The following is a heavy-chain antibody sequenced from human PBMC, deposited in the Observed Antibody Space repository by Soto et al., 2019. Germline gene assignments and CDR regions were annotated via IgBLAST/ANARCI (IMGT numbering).Heavy chain of an antibody. V-gene: IGHV3-30*03. CDR2: ISVSGRDI. CDR1: RLTFSTYA. D-gene: IGHD2-2*01. Sequence: QGQLVESGGGVVQPGRSLRLSCAASRLTFSTYAMHWVRQAPGKGLEWVALISVSGRDIYYADSVKGRFTISRDNSKNTMYRQMNGLRVEDTAVYYCARDSGCSSTSCLLNWCDPWGQGTLVTVSS. CDR3: ARDSGCSSTSCLLNWCDP. J-gene: IGHJ5*02.